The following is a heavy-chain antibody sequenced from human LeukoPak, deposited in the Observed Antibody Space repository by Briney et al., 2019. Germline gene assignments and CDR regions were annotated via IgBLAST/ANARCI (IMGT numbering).Heavy chain of an antibody. CDR2: IYYSGST. D-gene: IGHD1-26*01. CDR1: GGSISSYY. J-gene: IGHJ4*02. Sequence: SETLSLTCTVSGGSISSYYWSWIRQPPGKGLEWIGYIYYSGSTNYNPSLRSRVTISVDTSKNQFSLKLSSVSAADTAVYYCASLHSGSYYVYWGQGTLVTVSS. CDR3: ASLHSGSYYVY. V-gene: IGHV4-59*01.